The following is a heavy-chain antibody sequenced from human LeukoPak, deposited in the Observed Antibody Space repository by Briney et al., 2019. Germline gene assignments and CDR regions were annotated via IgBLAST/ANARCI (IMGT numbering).Heavy chain of an antibody. V-gene: IGHV3-48*01. Sequence: GGSLRLSCAASGFAFSSYSMNWVRQAPGKGLEWVSYISSSSSTIYYADSVKGRFTISRDNAKNSLYLQMNSLRAEDTAVYYCARVGGSSGYYYYYYGMDVWGQGTTVTVSS. D-gene: IGHD3-22*01. CDR3: ARVGGSSGYYYYYYGMDV. CDR2: ISSSSSTI. CDR1: GFAFSSYS. J-gene: IGHJ6*02.